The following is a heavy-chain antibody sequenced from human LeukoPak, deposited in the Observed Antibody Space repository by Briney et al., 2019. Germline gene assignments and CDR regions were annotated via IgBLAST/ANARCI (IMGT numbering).Heavy chain of an antibody. V-gene: IGHV4-4*02. CDR2: IYHSGST. D-gene: IGHD3-22*01. CDR3: ARCLDVYYDSSGLDY. Sequence: SETLSLTCAVSGGSISSSNWWSWVRQPPGKGLEWIGEIYHSGSTNYNPSLKSRVTISVDKSKNQFPLKLSSVTAADTAVYYCARCLDVYYDSSGLDYWGQGTLVTVSS. J-gene: IGHJ4*02. CDR1: GGSISSSNW.